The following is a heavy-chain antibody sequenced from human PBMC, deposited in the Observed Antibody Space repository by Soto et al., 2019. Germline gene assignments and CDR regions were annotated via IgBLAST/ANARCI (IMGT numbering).Heavy chain of an antibody. D-gene: IGHD3-16*01. V-gene: IGHV5-51*01. CDR2: IYPGDSDT. J-gene: IGHJ4*02. CDR3: ARRGGKSYGHAGHYFDY. CDR1: GYNFPTYW. Sequence: PGESLKISCEGSGYNFPTYWIAWVRQMPGKGLEWMGLIYPGDSDTKYSPSFQGQVTISAGKANSTAYLQWSSLRASDSAMYYCARRGGKSYGHAGHYFDYWGQGALVTVSS.